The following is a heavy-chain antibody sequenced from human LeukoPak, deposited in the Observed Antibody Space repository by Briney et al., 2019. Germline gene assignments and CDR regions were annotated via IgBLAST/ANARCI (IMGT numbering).Heavy chain of an antibody. CDR2: ISGSGGST. D-gene: IGHD2-15*01. V-gene: IGHV3-23*01. CDR1: GFTFSSYA. CDR3: VRHGLKGCSGGRCFTSFYYYGPDV. Sequence: GGSLRLSCAASGFTFSSYAMSWVRQAPGKGLEWVSAISGSGGSTYYADSVKGRFTISADNSISTAYLQWSSLKASDTAMYYCVRHGLKGCSGGRCFTSFYYYGPDVWGQGSTVTVPS. J-gene: IGHJ6*02.